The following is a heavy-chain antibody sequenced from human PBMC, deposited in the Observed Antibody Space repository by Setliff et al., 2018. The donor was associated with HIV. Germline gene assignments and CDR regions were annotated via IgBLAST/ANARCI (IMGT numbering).Heavy chain of an antibody. CDR3: ARAGRHDNTVYFDL. CDR2: LHFSGTA. Sequence: PSETLSLPCSFSGGAIVNYFWSWVRQAAGEGPDYIGRLHFSGTAATYNPSLKSRVTMSMDPSKNQFSLELKSVSAADTAVYYCARAGRHDNTVYFDLWGPGTMVTVSS. V-gene: IGHV4-4*07. J-gene: IGHJ3*01. D-gene: IGHD3-10*01. CDR1: GGAIVNYF.